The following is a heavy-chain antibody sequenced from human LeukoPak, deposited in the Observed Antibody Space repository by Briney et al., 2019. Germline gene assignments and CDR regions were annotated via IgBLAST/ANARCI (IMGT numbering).Heavy chain of an antibody. CDR2: VSSYNGNT. CDR1: GYTFTSYG. Sequence: GASVKVSCKASGYTFTSYGISWVRQAPGQGLEWMGWVSSYNGNTNYAQKLQGRVTMTTDTSTSTAYMELSSLRSEDTAVYYCARGVGVVVPGATGDSWGQGTLVTVSS. CDR3: ARGVGVVVPGATGDS. D-gene: IGHD2-2*01. J-gene: IGHJ5*01. V-gene: IGHV1-18*01.